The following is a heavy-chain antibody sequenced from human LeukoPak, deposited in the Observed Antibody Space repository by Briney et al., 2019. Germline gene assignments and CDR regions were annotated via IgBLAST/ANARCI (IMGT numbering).Heavy chain of an antibody. J-gene: IGHJ5*02. V-gene: IGHV1-18*01. CDR1: GYTFTSYG. Sequence: ASVKVSSKASGYTFTSYGISWVRQAPGQGLEWMGWISAYNGNTNYAQKLQGRVTMTTDTSTSTAYMELRSLRSDDTAVYYCARVRARGVVPPQRGFDPWGQGTLVTVSS. CDR3: ARVRARGVVPPQRGFDP. CDR2: ISAYNGNT. D-gene: IGHD2-2*01.